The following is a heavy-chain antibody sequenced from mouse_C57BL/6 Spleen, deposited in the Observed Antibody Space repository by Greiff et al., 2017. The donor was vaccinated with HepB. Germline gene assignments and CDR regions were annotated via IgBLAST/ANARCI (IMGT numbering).Heavy chain of an antibody. Sequence: VQLQQSGAELVKPGASVKLSCTASGFNIKDYYMHWVKQRTEQGLEWIGRIDPEDGETKDAPKFQGKATITADTSSNTAYLQLSSLTSEDTAVYYCAGSSPYYFDYWGQGTTLTVSS. CDR3: AGSSPYYFDY. D-gene: IGHD1-1*01. CDR2: IDPEDGET. CDR1: GFNIKDYY. V-gene: IGHV14-2*01. J-gene: IGHJ2*01.